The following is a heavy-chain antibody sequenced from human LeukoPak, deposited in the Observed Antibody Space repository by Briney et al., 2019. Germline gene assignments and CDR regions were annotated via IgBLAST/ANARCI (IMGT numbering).Heavy chain of an antibody. J-gene: IGHJ4*02. V-gene: IGHV3-33*01. Sequence: PGGSLRLSCAASGFTFSSYGMHWVRQAPGKGLEWVAVIWCDGSNKYYADSVKGRFTISRDNSKNTLYLQMNSLRAEDTAVYYCARDSLDYYDSSGLDYWGQGTLVTVSS. CDR2: IWCDGSNK. CDR1: GFTFSSYG. D-gene: IGHD3-22*01. CDR3: ARDSLDYYDSSGLDY.